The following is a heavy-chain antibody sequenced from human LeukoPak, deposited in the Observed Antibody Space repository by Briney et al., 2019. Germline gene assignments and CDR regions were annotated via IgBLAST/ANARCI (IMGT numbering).Heavy chain of an antibody. Sequence: GGSLRLSCAASGFTFSSYAMSWVRQAPGKGLEWVSAISGSGGSTYYADSVKGRFTISRDNSKNTLYLQMNSLRAEDTAVYYCAKDYYDSSGYYLDSGRAFDIWGQGTMVTVSS. D-gene: IGHD3-22*01. J-gene: IGHJ3*02. CDR3: AKDYYDSSGYYLDSGRAFDI. V-gene: IGHV3-23*01. CDR2: ISGSGGST. CDR1: GFTFSSYA.